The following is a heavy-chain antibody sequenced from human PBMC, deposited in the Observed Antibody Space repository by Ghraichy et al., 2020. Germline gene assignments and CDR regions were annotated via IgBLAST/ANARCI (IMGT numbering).Heavy chain of an antibody. Sequence: GESLNISCAASGFTFSRYAMSWVRQAPGKGLEWVSAISGSGGSTYYADSVKGRFTISRDNSKNTLYLQMNSLRAEDTAVYYCAKDLGNYGDYVGWFDSWGQGTLVTVSS. CDR3: AKDLGNYGDYVGWFDS. J-gene: IGHJ5*01. D-gene: IGHD4-17*01. V-gene: IGHV3-23*01. CDR1: GFTFSRYA. CDR2: ISGSGGST.